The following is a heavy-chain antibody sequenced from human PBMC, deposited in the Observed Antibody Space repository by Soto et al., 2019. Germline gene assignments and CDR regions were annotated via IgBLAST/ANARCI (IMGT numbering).Heavy chain of an antibody. D-gene: IGHD2-2*01. CDR1: GFTLSSYW. J-gene: IGHJ3*02. V-gene: IGHV3-7*01. CDR2: IKQDGSEK. Sequence: PGGSLRLSCAASGFTLSSYWMSWVRQAPGKGLEWVANIKQDGSEKYYVDSVKGRFTISRDNAKNSLYLQMNSLRAEDTAVYYCARDPGYCSSTSCYAFDIWGQGTMVTVSS. CDR3: ARDPGYCSSTSCYAFDI.